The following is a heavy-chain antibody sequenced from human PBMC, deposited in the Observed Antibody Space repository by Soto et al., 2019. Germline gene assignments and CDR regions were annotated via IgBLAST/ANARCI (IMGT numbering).Heavy chain of an antibody. D-gene: IGHD6-6*01. CDR1: SGSISSSNW. Sequence: SETLSLTCAVSSGSISSSNWWSWVRQPPGKGLEWIGEIYHSGSTNYNPSLKSRVTISVDKSKNQFSLKLSSVTAADTAVYYCARVEQLVSPYYYYYMDVWGKGTTVTVSS. CDR2: IYHSGST. V-gene: IGHV4-4*02. CDR3: ARVEQLVSPYYYYYMDV. J-gene: IGHJ6*03.